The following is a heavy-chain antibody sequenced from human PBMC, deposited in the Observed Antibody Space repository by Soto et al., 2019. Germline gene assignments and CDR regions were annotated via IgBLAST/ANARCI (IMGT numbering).Heavy chain of an antibody. CDR1: GYTFTIYY. D-gene: IGHD3-16*01. V-gene: IGHV1-46*03. CDR2: INPSGGST. J-gene: IGHJ6*02. CDR3: ARYXYVWGSSHGMXV. Sequence: GASVKVSCKASGYTFTIYYMHWVRQAPGQGLEWMGIINPSGGSTSYAQKFQGRVTMTRDTSTSTVYMELSSLRSEDTAVYYCARYXYVWGSSHGMXVWGQGTTVXVSS.